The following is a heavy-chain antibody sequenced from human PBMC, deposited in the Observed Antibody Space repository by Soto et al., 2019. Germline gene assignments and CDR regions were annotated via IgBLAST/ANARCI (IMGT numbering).Heavy chain of an antibody. CDR1: GFTFSSYG. CDR2: ISYDGSNK. J-gene: IGHJ6*02. D-gene: IGHD2-15*01. V-gene: IGHV3-30*03. Sequence: PGGSLRLSCAASGFTFSSYGMHWVRQAPGKGLEWVAVISYDGSNKYYADSVKGRFTISRDNSKNTLYLQMNSLRAEDTAVYYCARGEGCSGGSCYSDDFYYYGMDVWGQGTTVTVSS. CDR3: ARGEGCSGGSCYSDDFYYYGMDV.